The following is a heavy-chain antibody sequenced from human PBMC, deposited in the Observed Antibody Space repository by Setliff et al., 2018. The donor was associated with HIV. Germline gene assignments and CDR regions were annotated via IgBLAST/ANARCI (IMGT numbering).Heavy chain of an antibody. D-gene: IGHD2-21*02. J-gene: IGHJ4*02. Sequence: PGESLKISCKGSGYSFTSYWIAWVRQKPGKGLEWMGIIFPGDSKMRYGPSFQGRVTLSADKSISTAYLQWSSLQTSDSGMYYCARGIAALTASFDSWGQGSLVTVSS. CDR2: IFPGDSKM. CDR3: ARGIAALTASFDS. V-gene: IGHV5-51*01. CDR1: GYSFTSYW.